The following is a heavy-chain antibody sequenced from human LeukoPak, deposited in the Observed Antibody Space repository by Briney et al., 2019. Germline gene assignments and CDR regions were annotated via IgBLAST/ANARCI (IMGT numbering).Heavy chain of an antibody. V-gene: IGHV1-18*01. CDR2: ISAYNGNT. CDR3: ARNMVGATMDGALHAFDI. Sequence: ASVKVSCKASGYTFTSYGISWVRQAPGQGLEWMGWISAYNGNTNYAQKLQGRVTMTTDTSTSTAYMELRSLRSDDTAVYYCARNMVGATMDGALHAFDIWGQGTMVTVSS. D-gene: IGHD1-26*01. J-gene: IGHJ3*02. CDR1: GYTFTSYG.